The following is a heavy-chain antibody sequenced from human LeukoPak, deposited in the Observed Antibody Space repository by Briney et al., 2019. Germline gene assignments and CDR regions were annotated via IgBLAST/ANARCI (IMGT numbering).Heavy chain of an antibody. V-gene: IGHV3-74*01. Sequence: GGSLRLSREVSGFTFSSYWMHWVRQAPGKGLVWVSRINNYGTSTSYADSVKGQFTISRDNAKNTVYLQMNSLRAEDTAVYYCAKGDGSFDYWGQGTLVTVSS. CDR2: INNYGTST. CDR3: AKGDGSFDY. CDR1: GFTFSSYW. J-gene: IGHJ4*02. D-gene: IGHD3-16*01.